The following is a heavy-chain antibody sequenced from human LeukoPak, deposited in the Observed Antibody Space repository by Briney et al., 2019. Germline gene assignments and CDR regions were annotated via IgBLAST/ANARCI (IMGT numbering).Heavy chain of an antibody. Sequence: PSGTLSLTCGVSGYSISSNHWWEWVRQPPGKGLEWIGNIYYSGSAYYNPSLKSRVTISVDTSKNQFSLKLSSVTAADTAVYYCARVPTVTFFDYWGQGTLVTVSS. J-gene: IGHJ4*02. CDR1: GYSISSNHW. CDR2: IYYSGSA. CDR3: ARVPTVTFFDY. D-gene: IGHD4-17*01. V-gene: IGHV4-4*02.